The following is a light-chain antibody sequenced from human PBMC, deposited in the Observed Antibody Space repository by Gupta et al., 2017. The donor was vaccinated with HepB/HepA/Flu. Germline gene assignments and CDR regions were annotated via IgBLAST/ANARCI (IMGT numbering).Light chain of an antibody. J-gene: IGKJ4*01. Sequence: EIVLTQSPGTLSLSPGERATLSCRASQSVSSSYLAWYQLKPGQAPRLLIYGTSSRATGIPDRFSGSGSGTXFTLSIXRLEPEDFAVYYCQQDGSSPITFGXGTKVEIK. CDR1: QSVSSSY. CDR3: QQDGSSPIT. V-gene: IGKV3-20*01. CDR2: GTS.